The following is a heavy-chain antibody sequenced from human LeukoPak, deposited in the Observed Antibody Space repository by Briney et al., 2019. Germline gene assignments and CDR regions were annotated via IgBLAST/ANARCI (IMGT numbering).Heavy chain of an antibody. Sequence: EASVKVSSKASGYTFTSYCISWVRQAPGQGLEWMGWISGYNGNTNYAQKVQGRVTMTTDTSTSTGYMELRSLRSDDTAVYYCGRCGAYYDFLTGYYPFDYWGQGTLVTVSS. V-gene: IGHV1-18*01. CDR1: GYTFTSYC. J-gene: IGHJ4*02. CDR2: ISGYNGNT. CDR3: GRCGAYYDFLTGYYPFDY. D-gene: IGHD3-9*01.